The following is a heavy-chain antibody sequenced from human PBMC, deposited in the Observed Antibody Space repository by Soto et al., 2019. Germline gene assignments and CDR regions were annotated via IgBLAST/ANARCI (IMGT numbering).Heavy chain of an antibody. Sequence: PSETLSLTCAVYGGSFSGYYWCWIRQPPGKGLEWIGYIDYSGNTFYNPSLKSRLTVSVDTSRNQFSLRLSSVTAADTAVYYCARYCSSTSCLNFDYWGRGTLVTVSS. J-gene: IGHJ4*02. CDR3: ARYCSSTSCLNFDY. CDR1: GGSFSGYY. CDR2: IDYSGNT. V-gene: IGHV4-34*10. D-gene: IGHD2-2*01.